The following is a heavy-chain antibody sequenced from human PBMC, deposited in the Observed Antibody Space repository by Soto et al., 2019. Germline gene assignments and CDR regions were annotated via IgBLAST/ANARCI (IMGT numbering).Heavy chain of an antibody. Sequence: EVQLVESGGGLVQPGESLRLTCAASGFTFSGAWMSWVRQAPGKGLEWVANINKDGSDRFYVDSVKGRFTISRDNAKNSLYLQMNSLGADETAVYYCARGGGNFDHWGQGTLVTVSS. CDR1: GFTFSGAW. CDR3: ARGGGNFDH. J-gene: IGHJ4*02. V-gene: IGHV3-7*04. CDR2: INKDGSDR. D-gene: IGHD3-16*01.